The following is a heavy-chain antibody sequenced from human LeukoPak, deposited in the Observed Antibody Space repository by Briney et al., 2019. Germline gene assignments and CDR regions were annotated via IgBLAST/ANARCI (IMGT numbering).Heavy chain of an antibody. Sequence: GASVKVSCKASGGTFSSYAISWVGQAPGKGLEWMGGIIPIFGTANYAQKFQGRVTITADESTSTAYMELSSLRSEDTAVYYCARDRHSSGWYSWDYWGQGTLVTVSS. CDR2: IIPIFGTA. D-gene: IGHD6-19*01. CDR1: GGTFSSYA. V-gene: IGHV1-69*13. CDR3: ARDRHSSGWYSWDY. J-gene: IGHJ4*02.